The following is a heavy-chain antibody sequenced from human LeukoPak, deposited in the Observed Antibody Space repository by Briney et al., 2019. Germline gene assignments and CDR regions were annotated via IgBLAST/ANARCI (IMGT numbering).Heavy chain of an antibody. CDR3: AREESNSYGLDI. D-gene: IGHD5-18*01. CDR2: ISSSRNTI. V-gene: IGHV3-48*01. CDR1: GFTFSGYN. Sequence: GGSLRLSCAASGFTFSGYNMNWVCQAPGKGLEWVSYISSSRNTIYYADSVKGRFTISRDNAKNSLYLQMNSLRAEDTAVYYCAREESNSYGLDIWGQGTMVTVSS. J-gene: IGHJ3*02.